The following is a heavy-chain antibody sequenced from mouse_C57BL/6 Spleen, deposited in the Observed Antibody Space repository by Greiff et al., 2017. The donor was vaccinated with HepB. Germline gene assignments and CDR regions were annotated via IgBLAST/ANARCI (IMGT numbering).Heavy chain of an antibody. J-gene: IGHJ2*01. D-gene: IGHD1-1*01. CDR1: GYSITSGYY. CDR2: ISYDGSN. Sequence: EVQLVESGPGLVKPSQSLSLTCSVTGYSITSGYYWNWIRQFPGNKLEWMGYISYDGSNNYNPSLKNRISITRDTSKNQFFLKLNSVTTEDTATYYCARDDYYGSSWYFDYWGQGTTLTVSS. V-gene: IGHV3-6*01. CDR3: ARDDYYGSSWYFDY.